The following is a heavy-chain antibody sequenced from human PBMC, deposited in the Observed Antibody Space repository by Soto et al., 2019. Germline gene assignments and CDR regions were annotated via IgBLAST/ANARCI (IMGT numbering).Heavy chain of an antibody. D-gene: IGHD2-2*02. CDR2: IYSGGST. Sequence: GGSLLSCAASGFTVSSNYMSWVRQAPGKGLEWVSVIYSGGSTYYADSVKGRFTISRDNSKNTLYLQMNSLRAEDTAVYYCAFYCSSTSCYTDYWGQGTLVTVSS. CDR1: GFTVSSNY. J-gene: IGHJ4*02. V-gene: IGHV3-53*01. CDR3: AFYCSSTSCYTDY.